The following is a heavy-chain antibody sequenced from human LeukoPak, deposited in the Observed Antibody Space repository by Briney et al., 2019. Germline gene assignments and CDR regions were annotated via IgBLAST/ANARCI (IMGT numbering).Heavy chain of an antibody. V-gene: IGHV1-2*02. J-gene: IGHJ3*02. Sequence: ASVKVSCKASGYTFTAYYIHWVRQAPGQELEWMGWINPNSGDTTLLQRFQGRVTMTRDTSIITAYMELSSLTSDDTGMYYCARGPTLGLDIWGQGTMVTVSS. CDR3: ARGPTLGLDI. CDR1: GYTFTAYY. CDR2: INPNSGDT.